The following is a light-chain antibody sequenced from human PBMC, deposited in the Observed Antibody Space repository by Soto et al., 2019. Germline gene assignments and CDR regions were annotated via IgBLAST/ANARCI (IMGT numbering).Light chain of an antibody. CDR3: QEYNKWPLT. CDR1: QSVSSN. Sequence: EIVMTQSPATLSESPGERATLSCRASQSVSSNLAWYQQKRGQAPRLLIYGTSTRATGIPARFSGSGSGKEFTLTISSLQSEEYAVYYCQEYNKWPLTFGGGTKVEIK. V-gene: IGKV3-15*01. CDR2: GTS. J-gene: IGKJ4*01.